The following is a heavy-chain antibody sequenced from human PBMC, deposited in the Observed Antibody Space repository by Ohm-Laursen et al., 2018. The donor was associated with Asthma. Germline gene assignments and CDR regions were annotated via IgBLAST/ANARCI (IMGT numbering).Heavy chain of an antibody. CDR3: ARDGNSGWPENWFDP. CDR2: IKSKPDGGTT. CDR1: GLSFSNAW. J-gene: IGHJ5*02. V-gene: IGHV3-15*01. D-gene: IGHD6-19*01. Sequence: SLRLSCTAPGLSFSNAWMSWVRQAPGKGLEWVGRIKSKPDGGTTHYAEPVKGRFTILRDESKNLLYLQMNSLKTEDTAVYYCARDGNSGWPENWFDPWGQGTLVTVSS.